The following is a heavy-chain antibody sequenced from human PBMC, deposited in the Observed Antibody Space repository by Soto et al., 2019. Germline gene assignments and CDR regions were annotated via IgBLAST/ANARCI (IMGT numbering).Heavy chain of an antibody. CDR2: IYYSGTT. D-gene: IGHD3-10*01. CDR1: GGSISSYY. V-gene: IGHV4-59*01. J-gene: IGHJ4*02. Sequence: SETLSLTCTVSGGSISSYYWSWIRQPPGKGLEWIGYIYYSGTTNYNPSLNSRVTMSVDTSKNQFSLKVNSVTAADTAVYYCARESYYGSGATVVAYWGQGTLVTVSS. CDR3: ARESYYGSGATVVAY.